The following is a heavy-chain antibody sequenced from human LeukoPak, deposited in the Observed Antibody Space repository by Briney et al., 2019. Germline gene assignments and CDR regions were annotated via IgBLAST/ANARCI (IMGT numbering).Heavy chain of an antibody. CDR1: GGSISSYY. D-gene: IGHD6-13*01. J-gene: IGHJ5*02. CDR2: IYHSGST. V-gene: IGHV4-59*12. Sequence: SETLSLTCTVSGGSISSYYWSWIRQPPGKGLEWIGYIYHSGSTYFNPSLKSRVTISVDRSKNQFSLKLSSVTAADTAVYYCARRAAGTVFDPWGQGTLVTVSS. CDR3: ARRAAGTVFDP.